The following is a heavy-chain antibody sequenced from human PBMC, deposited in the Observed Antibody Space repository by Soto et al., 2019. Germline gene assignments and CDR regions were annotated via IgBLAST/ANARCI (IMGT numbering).Heavy chain of an antibody. CDR3: ARDKVEGPGFLEWLYPMDV. V-gene: IGHV3-21*01. Sequence: GGSLRLSCAASGFTFSSYSMNWVRQAPGKGLEWVSSISSSSSYIYYADSVRGRFTISRDNAKNSLYLQMNSLRAEDTDVYYCARDKVEGPGFLEWLYPMDVWGKGTTVTVSS. CDR2: ISSSSSYI. CDR1: GFTFSSYS. D-gene: IGHD3-3*01. J-gene: IGHJ6*03.